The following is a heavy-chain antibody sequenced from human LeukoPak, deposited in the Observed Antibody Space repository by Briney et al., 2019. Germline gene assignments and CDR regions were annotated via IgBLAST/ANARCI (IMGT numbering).Heavy chain of an antibody. Sequence: SETLSLTCTVSGGSISSYYWSWIRQPPGKGLEWIGYIYSSGSTNYNLSLKSRVTISVDTSKNQFSLKLSSVTAADTAVYYCARRMYYDFWSGQVNFDYWGQGTLVTVSS. CDR2: IYSSGST. V-gene: IGHV4-4*08. D-gene: IGHD3-3*01. CDR3: ARRMYYDFWSGQVNFDY. J-gene: IGHJ4*02. CDR1: GGSISSYY.